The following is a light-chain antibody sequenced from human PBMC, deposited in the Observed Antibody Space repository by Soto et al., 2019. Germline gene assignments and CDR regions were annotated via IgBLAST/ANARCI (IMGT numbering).Light chain of an antibody. CDR3: QHYYSTPPS. CDR2: WAS. CDR1: QSILSSSNNKNY. V-gene: IGKV4-1*01. Sequence: DIVMTQSPDSLTVSLGERATINCKSSQSILSSSNNKNYLVWYQQKPGQPPKVLINWASTRDSGVPGRFSGSGCGADSNLAISSLQAEDVAVYDCQHYYSTPPSFGGGTKLESK. J-gene: IGKJ4*01.